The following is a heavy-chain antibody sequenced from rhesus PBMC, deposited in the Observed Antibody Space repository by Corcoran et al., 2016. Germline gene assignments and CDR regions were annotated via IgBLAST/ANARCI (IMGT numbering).Heavy chain of an antibody. D-gene: IGHD4-23*01. CDR1: GYTFTDYY. V-gene: IGHV1S2*01. J-gene: IGHJ6*01. Sequence: QVQLVQSGAEVKKPGSSVKVSCKASGYTFTDYYMHWVRQAPRQGLEGMGLINPYNGNTKYAQKVQGRVTMTRDTSTSTAYMELSSLRSEDTAVYYCARGDSNYHYGLDSWGQGVVVTVSS. CDR2: INPYNGNT. CDR3: ARGDSNYHYGLDS.